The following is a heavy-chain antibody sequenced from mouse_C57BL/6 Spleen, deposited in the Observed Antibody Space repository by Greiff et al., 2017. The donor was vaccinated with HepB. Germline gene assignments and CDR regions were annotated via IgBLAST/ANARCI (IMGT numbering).Heavy chain of an antibody. V-gene: IGHV1-18*01. CDR2: INPNNGGT. D-gene: IGHD1-1*01. CDR1: GYTFTDYN. CDR3: ARSITTVVSPPGFAY. Sequence: EVQLQQSGPELVKPGASVKIPCKASGYTFTDYNMDWVKQSHGKSLEWIGDINPNNGGTIYNQKFKGKATLTVDKSSSTAYMELRSLTSEDTAVYYCARSITTVVSPPGFAYWGQRTLVTVSA. J-gene: IGHJ3*01.